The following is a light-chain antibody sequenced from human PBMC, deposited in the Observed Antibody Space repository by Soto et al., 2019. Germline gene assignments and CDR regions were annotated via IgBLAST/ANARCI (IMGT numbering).Light chain of an antibody. CDR3: LQYHNLGA. CDR2: RAS. V-gene: IGKV3-15*01. CDR1: QNIYYN. J-gene: IGKJ1*01. Sequence: ILMTQSPATVSVSPGESATLSCRASQNIYYNVAWYQHRPGQAPRLLIYRASTRAPGVPARFSGSGSGTEFTLTISSLQPEDFTVYSCLQYHNLGAFGQGTKVEI.